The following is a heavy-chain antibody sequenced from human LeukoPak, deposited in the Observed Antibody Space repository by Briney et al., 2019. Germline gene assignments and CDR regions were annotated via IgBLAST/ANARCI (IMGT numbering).Heavy chain of an antibody. D-gene: IGHD3-16*02. Sequence: SETLSLTCAVYGGSFSGYYWSWIRQPPGKGLEWIGEINHSGSTNYNPSLESRVTISVDTSKNQFSLKLSSVTAADTAVYYCARGGSYVWGSYRLKSWFDPWGQGTLVTVSS. J-gene: IGHJ5*02. CDR2: INHSGST. CDR3: ARGGSYVWGSYRLKSWFDP. CDR1: GGSFSGYY. V-gene: IGHV4-34*01.